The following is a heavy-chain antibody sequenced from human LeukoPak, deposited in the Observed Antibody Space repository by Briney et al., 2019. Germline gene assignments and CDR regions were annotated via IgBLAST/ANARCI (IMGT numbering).Heavy chain of an antibody. CDR3: AKTDSSGSLTCFDF. V-gene: IGHV3-23*01. D-gene: IGHD3-22*01. CDR2: ITNSGGSK. Sequence: GSLRLSCAAAGFTFSSYAITGGCQAPWNGPHWVSCITNSGGSKYYGDSVKGRFTISRDTFKNTVYLQMNSLSAEDTAVYYCAKTDSSGSLTCFDFWGQGTLVTASS. J-gene: IGHJ4*02. CDR1: GFTFSSYA.